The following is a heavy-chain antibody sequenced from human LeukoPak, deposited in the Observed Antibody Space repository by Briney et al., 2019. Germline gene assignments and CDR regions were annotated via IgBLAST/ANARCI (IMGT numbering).Heavy chain of an antibody. V-gene: IGHV3-33*01. J-gene: IGHJ6*02. CDR3: ARELVGATYYYYGMDV. CDR2: IWYDGSNK. Sequence: PGGSLRLSCAASGFTFSSYGMHWVRQAPGKGLEWVAVIWYDGSNKYYADSVKGRFTTSRDNSKNTLYLQMNSLRAEDTAVYYCARELVGATYYYYGMDVWGQGTTVTVSS. CDR1: GFTFSSYG. D-gene: IGHD1-26*01.